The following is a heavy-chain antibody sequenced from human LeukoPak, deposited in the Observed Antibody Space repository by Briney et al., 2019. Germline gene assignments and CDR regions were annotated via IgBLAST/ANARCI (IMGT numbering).Heavy chain of an antibody. Sequence: ETLSLTCAVYGGSFSGYYWSWVREAPGKGLEWVGLIKSKTDGGTTDYAVPVKGRFTISRDDSKNTLYLQMNSLKTEDTAVYYCTTALIGELFYFDYWGQGTLVTVSS. CDR1: GGSFSGYY. CDR3: TTALIGELFYFDY. D-gene: IGHD3-10*01. J-gene: IGHJ4*02. V-gene: IGHV3-15*01. CDR2: IKSKTDGGTT.